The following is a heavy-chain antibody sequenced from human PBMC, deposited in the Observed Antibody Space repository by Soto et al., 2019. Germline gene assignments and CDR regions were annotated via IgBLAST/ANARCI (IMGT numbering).Heavy chain of an antibody. D-gene: IGHD2-15*01. J-gene: IGHJ3*01. V-gene: IGHV1-69*12. Sequence: QVQLVPSGAEVKNPGSSVKVSCKASGGSFSREAINWVRQAPGQGPEWMGGILPFFGTADYAQKFQGRVTITADVSTTTAYMELSSLTFEDTAVYYCARGHEFGGNSDACDFWGQGTMVTVSS. CDR2: ILPFFGTA. CDR3: ARGHEFGGNSDACDF. CDR1: GGSFSREA.